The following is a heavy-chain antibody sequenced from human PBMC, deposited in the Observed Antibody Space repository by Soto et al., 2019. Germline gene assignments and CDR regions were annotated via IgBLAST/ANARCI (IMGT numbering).Heavy chain of an antibody. CDR3: ARDRLGYSYGNSMDV. V-gene: IGHV3-48*02. Sequence: PGGSLRLSCAASGFTLSSYSMNWVRQAPGKGLELISYISRSSTTTIYYADSVKGRFTISRDNAKNSLSLQMNSLRDEDTAVYYCARDRLGYSYGNSMDVWGQGTTVTVS. J-gene: IGHJ6*02. CDR1: GFTLSSYS. CDR2: ISRSSTTTI. D-gene: IGHD5-18*01.